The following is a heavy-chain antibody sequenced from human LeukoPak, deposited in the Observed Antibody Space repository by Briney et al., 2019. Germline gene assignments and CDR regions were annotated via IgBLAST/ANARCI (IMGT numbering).Heavy chain of an antibody. CDR1: GGSISSYY. CDR3: ARGYPNYFDY. CDR2: IDYSGNT. V-gene: IGHV4-59*12. J-gene: IGHJ4*02. Sequence: SETLSLTCTVSGGSISSYYWSWIRQPPGKGLEWIANIDYSGNTIYNPALKSRVTMSVDTSKNQFSLKLSSVTAVDTAVYYCARGYPNYFDYWGQGTLVTVSS. D-gene: IGHD3-16*02.